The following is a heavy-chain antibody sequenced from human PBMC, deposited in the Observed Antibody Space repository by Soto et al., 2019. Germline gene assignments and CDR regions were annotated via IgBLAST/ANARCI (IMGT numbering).Heavy chain of an antibody. CDR1: GDPMSSYY. CDR2: IYHSAST. CDR3: VKVGQESRNYFYYGMDV. Sequence: PSATLSLTCTVSGDPMSSYYWSWIRQAPRKGLEWIGYIYHSASTTYNPSLESRVTISIDTAKKQFSLKMSSVIAADTAVYYCVKVGQESRNYFYYGMDVWGQGITVTVS. V-gene: IGHV4-59*01. J-gene: IGHJ6*02.